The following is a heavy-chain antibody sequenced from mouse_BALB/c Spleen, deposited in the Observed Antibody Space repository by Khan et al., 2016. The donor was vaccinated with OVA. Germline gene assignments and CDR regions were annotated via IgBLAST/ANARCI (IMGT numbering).Heavy chain of an antibody. CDR2: INPHIGET. J-gene: IGHJ2*01. V-gene: IGHV1-20*02. D-gene: IGHD1-1*01. Sequence: VQLQQSGPELVRPGASVKISCKASGYSFTGYFMNWVMQSHGKSLEWIGRINPHIGETFYNQRFKDKATLTVDESSSTAIMELRSLASEDSAVYYCTRIYRSDFDYWGQGTTLTVSS. CDR1: GYSFTGYF. CDR3: TRIYRSDFDY.